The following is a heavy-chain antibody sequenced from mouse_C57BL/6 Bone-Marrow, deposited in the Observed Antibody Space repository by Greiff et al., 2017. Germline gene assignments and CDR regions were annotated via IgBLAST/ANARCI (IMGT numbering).Heavy chain of an antibody. J-gene: IGHJ1*03. CDR3: ASTTVVAHWYFDV. CDR1: GFTFSSYA. V-gene: IGHV5-4*01. D-gene: IGHD1-1*01. CDR2: ISDGGSYT. Sequence: EVQLVESGGGLVKPGGSLKLSCAASGFTFSSYAMSWVRQTPEKRLEWVATISDGGSYTYYPDNVKGRFTISRDNAKNNLYLQMSHLKSEDTAMYYCASTTVVAHWYFDVWGTGTTVTVSS.